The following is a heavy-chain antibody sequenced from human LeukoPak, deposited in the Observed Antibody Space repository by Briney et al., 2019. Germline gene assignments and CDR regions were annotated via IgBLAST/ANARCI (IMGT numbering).Heavy chain of an antibody. J-gene: IGHJ4*02. CDR2: IYYSGST. CDR1: GGSISSSSYY. Sequence: SETLSLTCTVSGGSISSSSYYWGWIRQPPGKGLEWIGSIYYSGSTYYNPSPKSRVTISVDTSKNQFSLKLSSVTAADTAVYYCARDRPFDYWGQGTLVTVSS. V-gene: IGHV4-39*07. CDR3: ARDRPFDY.